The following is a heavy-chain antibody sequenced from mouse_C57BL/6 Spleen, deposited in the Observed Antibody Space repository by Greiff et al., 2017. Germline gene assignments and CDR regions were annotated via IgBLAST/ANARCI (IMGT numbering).Heavy chain of an antibody. CDR2: IWGVGST. D-gene: IGHD3-3*01. CDR1: GFSLTSYG. V-gene: IGHV2-6*01. CDR3: ASGWTGAMDY. Sequence: QVQLQQSGPGLVAPSQRLSITCTVSGFSLTSYGVDWVRQSPGKGLEWLGVIWGVGSTNYNSALKSRLSISKDNSKSQVFLKMNSLQTDDTAMYYCASGWTGAMDYWGQGTSVTVSS. J-gene: IGHJ4*01.